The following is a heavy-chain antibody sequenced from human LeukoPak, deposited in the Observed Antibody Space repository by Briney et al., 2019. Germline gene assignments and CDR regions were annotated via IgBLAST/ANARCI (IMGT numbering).Heavy chain of an antibody. V-gene: IGHV4-34*01. J-gene: IGHJ2*01. D-gene: IGHD3-9*01. CDR1: VGSFSGYY. Sequence: TETLPLTCAVYVGSFSGYYWSWIRQSPGKGLDWIGEINHSGSTNYNPSLKSRVTISVDTSKNQFSLKLSHVTAADTAVCCCSRGPPDVLTGKSGWYFDLWGRGTLVTVSS. CDR2: INHSGST. CDR3: SRGPPDVLTGKSGWYFDL.